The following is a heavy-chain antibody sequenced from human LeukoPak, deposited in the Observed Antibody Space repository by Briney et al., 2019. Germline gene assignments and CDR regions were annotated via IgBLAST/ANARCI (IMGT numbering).Heavy chain of an antibody. J-gene: IGHJ4*01. V-gene: IGHV1-69*10. CDR2: IIPILGTA. D-gene: IGHD4-17*01. CDR3: ARDKGDYGDHGAFDN. CDR1: GYTFTSYA. Sequence: SVKVSCKASGYTFTSYAINWVRQAPGQGLEWMGGIIPILGTANYAQKFKGRVTITADTSASTAYMELSSLRSEDTAVYYCARDKGDYGDHGAFDNWGQGTMVTVSS.